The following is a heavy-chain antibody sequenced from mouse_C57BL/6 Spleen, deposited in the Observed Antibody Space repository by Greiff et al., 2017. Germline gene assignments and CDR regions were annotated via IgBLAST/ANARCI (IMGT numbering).Heavy chain of an antibody. CDR2: IDPSDSET. CDR3: ARSLVARGYFDV. J-gene: IGHJ1*03. V-gene: IGHV1-52*01. D-gene: IGHD1-1*01. Sequence: VQLQQPGAELVRPGSSVKLSCKASGYTFTSYWMHWVKQRPIQGLEWIGNIDPSDSETHYNQKFKDKATLTVDKSSSTAYMQLSSLTSEDSAVYYCARSLVARGYFDVWGTGTTVTVSS. CDR1: GYTFTSYW.